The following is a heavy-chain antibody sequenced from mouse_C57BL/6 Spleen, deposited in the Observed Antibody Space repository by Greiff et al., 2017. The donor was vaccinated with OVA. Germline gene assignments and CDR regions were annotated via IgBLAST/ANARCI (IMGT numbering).Heavy chain of an antibody. CDR1: GFTFSDYY. Sequence: EVKLVESGGGLVQPGGSLKLSCAASGFTFSDYYMYWVRQTPEKRLEWVAYISNGGGSTYYPDTVKGRFTISRDNAKNTLYLQMSRLKSEDTAMYYCARRYGNYEGYYAMDYWGQGTSVTVSS. D-gene: IGHD2-1*01. V-gene: IGHV5-12*01. CDR2: ISNGGGST. CDR3: ARRYGNYEGYYAMDY. J-gene: IGHJ4*01.